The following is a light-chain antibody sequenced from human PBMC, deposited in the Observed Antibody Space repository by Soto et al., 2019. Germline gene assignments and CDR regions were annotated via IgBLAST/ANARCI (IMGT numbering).Light chain of an antibody. V-gene: IGLV2-14*01. CDR1: SSDVGNYNY. J-gene: IGLJ1*01. CDR2: NVN. Sequence: SALTQSASVSGSPGQSITISCTGTSSDVGNYNYVSWYQQHPGEVPKLIIFNVNNRPSGVSNRFSGSKSGNTASLTISGLQAEDEADYYCSSLTSSTTYVFGTGTKVTVL. CDR3: SSLTSSTTYV.